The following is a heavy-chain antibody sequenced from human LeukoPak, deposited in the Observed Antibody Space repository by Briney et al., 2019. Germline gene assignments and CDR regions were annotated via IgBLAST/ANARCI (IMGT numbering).Heavy chain of an antibody. CDR2: ISGSGGST. D-gene: IGHD3-3*01. V-gene: IGHV3-23*01. Sequence: GGSLRLSCAASGFTLSSYAMSWVRQAPGKGLEWVSAISGSGGSTYYADSVKGRFTISRDNSKNTLYLQMNSLRAEDTAVYYCAKSPPIFGFLDTIDYWGQGTLVTVSS. CDR1: GFTLSSYA. J-gene: IGHJ4*02. CDR3: AKSPPIFGFLDTIDY.